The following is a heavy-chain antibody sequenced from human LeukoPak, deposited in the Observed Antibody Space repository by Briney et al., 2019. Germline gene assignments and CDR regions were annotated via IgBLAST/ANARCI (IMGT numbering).Heavy chain of an antibody. J-gene: IGHJ4*02. CDR3: ARTRSGRYDFDY. D-gene: IGHD6-19*01. V-gene: IGHV4-59*01. CDR2: IYYSGST. Sequence: SETLSLTCTVSGGSISSYYWSWIRQPPGKGLEWIGYIYYSGSTNYNPSLKSRVTISVDTSKNQFSLKLSSVTAADTAVYYCARTRSGRYDFDYWGQGTLVTVSS. CDR1: GGSISSYY.